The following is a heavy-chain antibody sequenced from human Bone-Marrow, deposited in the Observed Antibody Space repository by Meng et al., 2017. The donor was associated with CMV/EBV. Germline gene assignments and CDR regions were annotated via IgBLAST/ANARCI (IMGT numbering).Heavy chain of an antibody. CDR1: GFMFSGYS. Sequence: GASLKISCAASGFMFSGYSMNWVRQAPGKGLEWVSVIYSGGSSTYYADSVKGRFTISRDNSKNTLYLQMNSLRAEDTAVYYCARNGYDFWSGHRPDWFDPWGQGTLVTGSS. V-gene: IGHV3-23*03. D-gene: IGHD3-3*01. CDR3: ARNGYDFWSGHRPDWFDP. CDR2: IYSGGSST. J-gene: IGHJ5*02.